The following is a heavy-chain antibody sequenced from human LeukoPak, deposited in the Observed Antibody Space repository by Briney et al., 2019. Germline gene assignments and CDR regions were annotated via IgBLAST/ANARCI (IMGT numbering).Heavy chain of an antibody. J-gene: IGHJ4*02. D-gene: IGHD2-21*01. Sequence: SETLSLTCTVSGGSISSYYWSWIRQPAGKGLEWIGRIYTSGSTNYNPSLKSRVTMSVDTSKNQFSLKLSSVTAADTAVYYCAREPISPFVDYFDYWGQGTLVTVSS. V-gene: IGHV4-4*07. CDR2: IYTSGST. CDR1: GGSISSYY. CDR3: AREPISPFVDYFDY.